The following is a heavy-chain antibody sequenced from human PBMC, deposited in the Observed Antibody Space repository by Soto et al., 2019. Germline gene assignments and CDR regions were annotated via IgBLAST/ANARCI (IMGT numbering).Heavy chain of an antibody. J-gene: IGHJ4*02. CDR2: INAGNGNT. D-gene: IGHD2-2*02. V-gene: IGHV1-3*01. CDR3: AKSATVPAAIAY. CDR1: GYTFISYA. Sequence: QVQLVQSGAEVKKPGASVKVSCKASGYTFISYAMHWVRQAPGQRLEWMGWINAGNGNTKYSQKFQGRVTITRDTSASTAYMELRSLRSEDTAVYYCAKSATVPAAIAYWGQGTLVTVSS.